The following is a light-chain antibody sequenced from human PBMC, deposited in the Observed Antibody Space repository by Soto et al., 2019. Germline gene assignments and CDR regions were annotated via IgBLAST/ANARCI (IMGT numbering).Light chain of an antibody. Sequence: QSVLTQPPSASGTPGQRATISCSGGGSNIGSNYVYWYQQLPGTAPKLLIYRNNQRPSGVPDRFSASKSGTSASLAISGLRSEDEADYYCVTWDDSLSGVVFGGGTKVTVL. CDR1: GSNIGSNY. J-gene: IGLJ2*01. CDR3: VTWDDSLSGVV. CDR2: RNN. V-gene: IGLV1-47*01.